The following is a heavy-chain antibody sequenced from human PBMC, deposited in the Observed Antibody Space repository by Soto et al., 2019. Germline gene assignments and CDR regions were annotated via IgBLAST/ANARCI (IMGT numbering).Heavy chain of an antibody. V-gene: IGHV3-74*01. CDR1: GFTFSSYW. CDR3: AGGGGDYGDPDY. J-gene: IGHJ4*02. CDR2: INSDGSST. D-gene: IGHD4-17*01. Sequence: EVQLVESGGGLVQPGGSLRLSCTASGFTFSSYWMHWVRQAPGKGLVWVSRINSDGSSTSYADSVKGRFTISRDKAKNRLYLQKNSPSAGETAVYYCAGGGGDYGDPDYWGQGTLVTVSS.